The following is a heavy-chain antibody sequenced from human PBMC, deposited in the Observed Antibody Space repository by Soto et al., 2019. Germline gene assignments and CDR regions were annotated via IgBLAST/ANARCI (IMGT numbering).Heavy chain of an antibody. V-gene: IGHV4-59*01. Sequence: PSETLSLTCTVSGGSISSYYWSWIRQPPGKGLEWIGYIYYSGSTNYNPSLKSRVTISVYTSKNQFSLKLSSVTAADMAVYYCARTRISAWAWISWGQGTLVTVSS. CDR3: ARTRISAWAWIS. J-gene: IGHJ4*02. CDR1: GGSISSYY. D-gene: IGHD2-2*01. CDR2: IYYSGST.